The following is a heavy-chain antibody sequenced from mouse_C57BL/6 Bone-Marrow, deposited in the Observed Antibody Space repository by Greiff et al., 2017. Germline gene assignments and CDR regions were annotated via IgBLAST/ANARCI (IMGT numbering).Heavy chain of an antibody. Sequence: VQLQQSGGGLVKPGGSLKLSCAASGFTFSDYGMHWVRQAPEKGLEWVAYISSGRSTIYYADTVTGRFTIARANVTNTLFLQMTSLRSEDTAMYYYARQGNYVAMDDWGQGTSVTVSS. CDR1: GFTFSDYG. CDR3: ARQGNYVAMDD. J-gene: IGHJ4*01. CDR2: ISSGRSTI. V-gene: IGHV5-17*01. D-gene: IGHD1-1*01.